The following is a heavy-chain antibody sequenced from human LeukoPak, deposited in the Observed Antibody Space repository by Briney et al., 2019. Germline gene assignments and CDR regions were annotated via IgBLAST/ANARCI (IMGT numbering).Heavy chain of an antibody. CDR2: INSNSVDA. V-gene: IGHV1-2*02. D-gene: IGHD2-8*01. J-gene: IGHJ6*03. CDR1: GYSFTEHY. Sequence: ASVQVSSTASGYSFTEHYIYWVRHAPGQGLEWVGRINSNSVDANSAQKFQGRVTITRDTSVSTAYMDLSSVTSDDTAVYFCARSAGHCSNGICFTDYYMDVWGRGTTVTVSS. CDR3: ARSAGHCSNGICFTDYYMDV.